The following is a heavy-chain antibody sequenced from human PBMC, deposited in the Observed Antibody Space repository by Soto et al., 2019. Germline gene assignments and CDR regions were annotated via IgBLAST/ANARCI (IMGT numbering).Heavy chain of an antibody. CDR1: GGSFNRHT. J-gene: IGHJ5*02. Sequence: QVQLVQSGAEVRKPGSSVRVSCKASGGSFNRHTISWVRQAPGQGREWMGGIIPIFGTANHAQKFQGRVTIIADESTSTVYMELSSLRSDDTAIYYCARGWLYDSTDYYYASWGQGTLVIVSS. V-gene: IGHV1-69*01. CDR3: ARGWLYDSTDYYYAS. CDR2: IIPIFGTA. D-gene: IGHD3-22*01.